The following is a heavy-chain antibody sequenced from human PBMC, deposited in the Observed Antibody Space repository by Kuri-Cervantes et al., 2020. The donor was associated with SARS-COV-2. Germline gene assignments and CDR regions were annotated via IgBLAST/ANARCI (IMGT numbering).Heavy chain of an antibody. D-gene: IGHD2-2*02. V-gene: IGHV3-21*01. CDR2: ISSSSSYI. CDR1: GGSISSSS. Sequence: ETLSLTCTVSGGSISSSSYYWGWIRQPPGKGLEWVSSISSSSSYIYYADSVKGRFTISRDNAKNSLYLQMNSLRAEDTAVYYCARVGLYCSSTSCYTVNFQHWGQGTLVTVSS. J-gene: IGHJ1*01. CDR3: ARVGLYCSSTSCYTVNFQH.